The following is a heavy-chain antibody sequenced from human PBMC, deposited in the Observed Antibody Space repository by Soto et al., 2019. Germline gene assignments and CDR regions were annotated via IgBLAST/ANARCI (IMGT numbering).Heavy chain of an antibody. CDR1: GYTFTGYY. V-gene: IGHV1-2*02. CDR3: ARDPYYYDSSGS. CDR2: INPNSGGT. D-gene: IGHD3-22*01. Sequence: ASLKVSCKASGYTFTGYYMHWVRQAPGQGLEWMGWINPNSGGTNYAQKFQGRVTMTRDTSISTAYMELSRLRSDDTAVYYCARDPYYYDSSGSWGQGTLVTVSS. J-gene: IGHJ5*02.